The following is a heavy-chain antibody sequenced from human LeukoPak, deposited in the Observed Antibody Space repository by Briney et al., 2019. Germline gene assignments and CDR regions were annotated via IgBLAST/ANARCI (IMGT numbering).Heavy chain of an antibody. J-gene: IGHJ4*02. V-gene: IGHV3-23*01. Sequence: GGSLRLSCAASGFTFSSYGMSWVRQAPGKGLEWVSAISGSGGSTYYADSVKGRFTISRDNSKNTLYLQMNSLRAEDTAVYYCARDPGYNYGFDYWGQGTLVTVSS. D-gene: IGHD5-18*01. CDR1: GFTFSSYG. CDR3: ARDPGYNYGFDY. CDR2: ISGSGGST.